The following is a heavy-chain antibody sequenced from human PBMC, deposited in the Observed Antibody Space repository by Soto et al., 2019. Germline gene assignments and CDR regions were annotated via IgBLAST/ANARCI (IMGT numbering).Heavy chain of an antibody. CDR3: ARGASGEWLLYWSFDY. D-gene: IGHD3-3*01. Sequence: QVQLVESGGGVVQPGRSLSLSCAASGFTFSSYAMHWVRQAPGKGLEWVAVISYDGSNNYYADSVEGRFTISRNNSKNTRCLQMNSVRADDRAVYYCARGASGEWLLYWSFDYWGHGTLVPVTS. J-gene: IGHJ4*01. CDR1: GFTFSSYA. V-gene: IGHV3-30-3*01. CDR2: ISYDGSNN.